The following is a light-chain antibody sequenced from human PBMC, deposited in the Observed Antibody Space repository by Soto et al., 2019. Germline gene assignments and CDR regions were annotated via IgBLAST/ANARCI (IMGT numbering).Light chain of an antibody. V-gene: IGLV2-14*01. CDR1: SSDVGGYNY. J-gene: IGLJ2*01. CDR3: SSYTSSSPVV. Sequence: QSALTQPASVSGSPGQSITISCTGTSSDVGGYNYVSWYQQHPGKAPKLMIYDVSNRPAGVSNRFSGSQSATXAALTISGLQAEDEADYYCSSYTSSSPVVFGGGTKLTXL. CDR2: DVS.